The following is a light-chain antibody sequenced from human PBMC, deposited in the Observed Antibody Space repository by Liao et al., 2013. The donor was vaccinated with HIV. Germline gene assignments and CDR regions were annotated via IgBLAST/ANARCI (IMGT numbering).Light chain of an antibody. J-gene: IGLJ3*02. CDR2: YDR. CDR3: QVWDRSSGHRV. V-gene: IGLV3-21*04. Sequence: SYLLTQPSSVSVAPGTTATVTCGGSNIGSKSVHWYQQKPGQAPLLVIYYDRDRPSGIPERFSGSNSGHTATLNISRVEAGDEADYYCQVWDRSSGHRVFGGGTKLTVL. CDR1: NIGSKS.